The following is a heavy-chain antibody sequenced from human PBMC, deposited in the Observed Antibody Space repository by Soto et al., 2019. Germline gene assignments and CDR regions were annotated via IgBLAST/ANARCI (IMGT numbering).Heavy chain of an antibody. J-gene: IGHJ5*02. CDR2: IYYSGGT. Sequence: SETLSLTCTVSSGSIGSGGYYWGWIRQHPGKGLEWIGYIYYSGGTYYNPSLKSRVTISVDTSKNQFSLKLSSVTAADTAVYYCARDGRYNNHSKNRRVDWFDPWGQGTLVTVSS. V-gene: IGHV4-31*03. CDR3: ARDGRYNNHSKNRRVDWFDP. CDR1: SGSIGSGGYY. D-gene: IGHD3-10*01.